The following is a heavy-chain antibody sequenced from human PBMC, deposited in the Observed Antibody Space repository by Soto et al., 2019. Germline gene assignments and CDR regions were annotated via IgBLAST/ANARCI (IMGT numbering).Heavy chain of an antibody. J-gene: IGHJ4*02. CDR1: GFTFSSYA. Sequence: LRLSCAASGFTFSSYAMSWVRQAPGKGLEWVSAISGSGGSTYYADSVKGRFTISRDNSKNTLYLQMSSLRAEDTAVYYCAKDTTEAYYDFWSAHYRFLDYWGQGTLVTVSS. CDR2: ISGSGGST. V-gene: IGHV3-23*01. CDR3: AKDTTEAYYDFWSAHYRFLDY. D-gene: IGHD3-3*01.